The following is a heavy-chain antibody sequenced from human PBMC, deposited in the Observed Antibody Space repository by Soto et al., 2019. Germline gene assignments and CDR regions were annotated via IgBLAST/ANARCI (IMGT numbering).Heavy chain of an antibody. Sequence: SCAASGFTFSSYSMNWVRQAPGKGLEWVSSISSSSSYIYYADSVKGRFTISRDNAKNSLYLQMNSLRAEDTAVYYCARTYYDFWSGYSMGNYYYYGMDVWGQGTTVTVSS. CDR1: GFTFSSYS. V-gene: IGHV3-21*01. J-gene: IGHJ6*02. D-gene: IGHD3-3*01. CDR2: ISSSSSYI. CDR3: ARTYYDFWSGYSMGNYYYYGMDV.